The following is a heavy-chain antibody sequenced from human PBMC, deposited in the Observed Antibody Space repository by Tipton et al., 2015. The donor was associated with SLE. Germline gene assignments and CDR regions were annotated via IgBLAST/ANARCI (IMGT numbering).Heavy chain of an antibody. CDR2: IKHDGSEE. Sequence: GSLRLSCAVSRFVFSNYWMTWVRQAPGKGLEWVAMIKHDGSEEFYGDSVKGRFAISRDNAQNSVFLQMNSLRAEDTAVYYCKSGHYYDVDYWGQGTLVTVSS. CDR1: RFVFSNYW. CDR3: KSGHYYDVDY. D-gene: IGHD3-22*01. J-gene: IGHJ4*02. V-gene: IGHV3-7*01.